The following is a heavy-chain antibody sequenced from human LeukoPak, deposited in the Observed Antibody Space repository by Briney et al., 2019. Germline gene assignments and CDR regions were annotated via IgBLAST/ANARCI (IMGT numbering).Heavy chain of an antibody. CDR1: GFTFSSYG. D-gene: IGHD2-15*01. CDR2: IRYDGSNK. CDR3: AEVPPGCSGGSCYSNFDY. J-gene: IGHJ4*02. V-gene: IGHV3-30*02. Sequence: GGSLRLSCAASGFTFSSYGMHWVRQAPGKGLEWVAFIRYDGSNKYYADSVKGRFTISRDNSKNTLYLQMNSLRAEDTAVYYCAEVPPGCSGGSCYSNFDYWGQGTLVTVSS.